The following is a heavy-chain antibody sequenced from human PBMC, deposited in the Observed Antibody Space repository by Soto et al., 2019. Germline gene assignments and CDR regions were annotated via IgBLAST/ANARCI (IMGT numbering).Heavy chain of an antibody. V-gene: IGHV4-4*02. D-gene: IGHD3-9*01. J-gene: IGHJ4*02. Sequence: QVQLQESGPGLVKPSGTLSLTCAVSGGSIGSSNWWSWVRQPPGKGLEWIGEIYDSGSTNYNPSLKSRLTISLDKSKHQFSLNLSSVTAADTAVYYCARLKTYDILNKSDYWGQGALVTVSS. CDR2: IYDSGST. CDR1: GGSIGSSNW. CDR3: ARLKTYDILNKSDY.